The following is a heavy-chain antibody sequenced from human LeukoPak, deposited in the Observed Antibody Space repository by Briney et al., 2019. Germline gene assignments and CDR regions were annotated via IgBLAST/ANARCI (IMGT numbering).Heavy chain of an antibody. CDR2: IYYSGST. CDR1: VDSICSGYYY. J-gene: IGHJ3*02. CDR3: ASYCSSTSCLFAHAFDI. D-gene: IGHD2-2*01. Sequence: PSETLSLTCTVSVDSICSGYYYWSWIRQPPGKGLELIVYIYYSGSTYYNPSLKSRVTISVDTSKNQFSLKLSSVTAADTAVYYCASYCSSTSCLFAHAFDIWGQGTMVTVSS. V-gene: IGHV4-30-4*01.